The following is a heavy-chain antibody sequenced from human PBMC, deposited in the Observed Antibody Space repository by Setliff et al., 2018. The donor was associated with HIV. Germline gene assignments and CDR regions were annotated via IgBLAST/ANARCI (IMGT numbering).Heavy chain of an antibody. D-gene: IGHD6-6*01. V-gene: IGHV4-61*01. CDR1: GDSVSSDSYY. CDR2: IYYSGTT. Sequence: SETLSLTCTVSGDSVSSDSYYWSWIRQPPGKGLEWIGYIYYSGTTKYNPSLKSRVTISVDTSKNQFSLKLSSVTAADTAVSYCASEAWTSYRSSSGYYYYYMDVWGKGTTVTVSS. J-gene: IGHJ6*03. CDR3: ASEAWTSYRSSSGYYYYYMDV.